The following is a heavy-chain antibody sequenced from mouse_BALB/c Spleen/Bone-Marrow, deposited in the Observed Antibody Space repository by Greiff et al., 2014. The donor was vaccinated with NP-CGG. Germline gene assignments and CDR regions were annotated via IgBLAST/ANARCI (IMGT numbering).Heavy chain of an antibody. D-gene: IGHD1-2*01. V-gene: IGHV2-9*02. J-gene: IGHJ4*01. CDR2: IWADGST. CDR3: SRITTATGAMDY. Sequence: VNVVESGPGLVAPSQSLSITCTVSGFSLTSYGVHWVRQPPGKGLEWLGVIWADGSTNYNSALMSRLSISKDNSKSQVFLKMNSLQTDDTAMYYCSRITTATGAMDYWGQETSVTVSS. CDR1: GFSLTSYG.